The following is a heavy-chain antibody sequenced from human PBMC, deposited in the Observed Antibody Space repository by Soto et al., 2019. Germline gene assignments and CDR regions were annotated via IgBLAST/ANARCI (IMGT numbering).Heavy chain of an antibody. J-gene: IGHJ6*02. D-gene: IGHD2-2*01. CDR2: INAGNGNT. V-gene: IGHV1-3*01. Sequence: ASVKVSCKASGYTFGNYGGQCVRQAPGQRLEWMGWINAGNGNTKYSQNFQGRVTISRDTSASTAYTELSSLRSEDTAVYYCARLGGHCSSSSCFGFYVMDVRGQGTTVTVSS. CDR3: ARLGGHCSSSSCFGFYVMDV. CDR1: GYTFGNYG.